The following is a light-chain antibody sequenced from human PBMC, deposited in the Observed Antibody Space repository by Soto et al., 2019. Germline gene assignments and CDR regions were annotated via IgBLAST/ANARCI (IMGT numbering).Light chain of an antibody. V-gene: IGKV3-15*01. J-gene: IGKJ4*01. CDR3: QQFSSYPLT. Sequence: ILMLQSPATLSVSPGERATVSCRASQSVSSNLAWYQQKPGQAPRLLIYGASTRATGIPARFSGSGSGTEFTLTISRLEPEDFAVYYCQQFSSYPLTFGGGTKVDI. CDR2: GAS. CDR1: QSVSSN.